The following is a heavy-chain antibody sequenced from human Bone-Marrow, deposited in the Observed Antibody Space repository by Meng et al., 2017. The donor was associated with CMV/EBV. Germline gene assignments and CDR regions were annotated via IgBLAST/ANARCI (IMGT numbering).Heavy chain of an antibody. J-gene: IGHJ4*02. CDR1: GYTFTGYY. CDR2: INPNSGDT. D-gene: IGHD3-22*01. CDR3: ARDRPPLFYDDSCGYDY. V-gene: IGHV1-2*02. Sequence: ASVKVSCKASGYTFTGYYMHWVRQAPGQGLEWMGWINPNSGDTNYVRKFQGRVTMTRDTPISTGYMELRRLRYDDTAVYYCARDRPPLFYDDSCGYDYWGQGTLVTVSS.